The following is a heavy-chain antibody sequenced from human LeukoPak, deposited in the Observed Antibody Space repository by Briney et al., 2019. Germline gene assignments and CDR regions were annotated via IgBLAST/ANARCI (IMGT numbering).Heavy chain of an antibody. J-gene: IGHJ4*02. V-gene: IGHV3-48*03. CDR3: ARATMCLDY. Sequence: PGGSLRLSCAASGFTFSSYEMNWVRQAPGKGLEWVSYISSSGSTIYYADSVKGRFTISRDNAKNSLYLQMNSLRAEDTAVYYCARATMCLDYWSQGTLVTVSS. D-gene: IGHD1/OR15-1a*01. CDR2: ISSSGSTI. CDR1: GFTFSSYE.